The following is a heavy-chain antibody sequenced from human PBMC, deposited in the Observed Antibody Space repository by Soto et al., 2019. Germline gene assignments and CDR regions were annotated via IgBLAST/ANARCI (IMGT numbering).Heavy chain of an antibody. D-gene: IGHD2-2*01. CDR2: INHSGST. J-gene: IGHJ3*02. CDR3: ARLRCSSTSCYRGTDAFDI. Sequence: SETLSLTCAVYGASFSGYYWSWIRQPPEKGQEWIGEINHSGSTNYNPSLKSRVTISVDTSKNQFSLKLSSVTAADTAVYYCARLRCSSTSCYRGTDAFDIWGQGTMVTVSS. CDR1: GASFSGYY. V-gene: IGHV4-34*01.